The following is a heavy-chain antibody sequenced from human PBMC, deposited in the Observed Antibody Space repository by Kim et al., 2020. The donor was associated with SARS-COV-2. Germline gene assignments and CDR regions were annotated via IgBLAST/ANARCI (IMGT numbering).Heavy chain of an antibody. D-gene: IGHD6-19*01. CDR3: ARITGLVPFDY. V-gene: IGHV2-70*11. CDR1: GFSLSTSGMG. Sequence: SCPTLVNPTQTLTLTCTFSGFSLSTSGMGASWIRQPPGKALEWLARIDCDDDKYYSTSLKTRLTISKDTSKNQVVLTMTNMDPVDTATYYCARITGLVPFDYCGEGTLVTVAS. J-gene: IGHJ4*02. CDR2: IDCDDDK.